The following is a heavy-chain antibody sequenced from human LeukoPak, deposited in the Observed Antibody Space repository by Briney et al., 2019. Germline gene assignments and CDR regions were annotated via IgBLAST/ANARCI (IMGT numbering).Heavy chain of an antibody. J-gene: IGHJ4*02. V-gene: IGHV3-23*01. D-gene: IGHD3-10*01. CDR2: ISGSGGST. Sequence: GGALRLSCAASGFPFSSYAVSWVRQAPGKGLEWVSAISGSGGSTYYADSVKGRFTISRDNSKITLYLQMNSLRAEDTAVYYCAKGTSSGTPSPVADNWGQGTLVTVSS. CDR1: GFPFSSYA. CDR3: AKGTSSGTPSPVADN.